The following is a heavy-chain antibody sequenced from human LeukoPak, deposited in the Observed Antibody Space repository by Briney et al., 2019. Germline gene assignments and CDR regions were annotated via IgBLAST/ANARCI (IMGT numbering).Heavy chain of an antibody. V-gene: IGHV1-69*13. CDR1: GGTFSSYA. CDR3: ARSGPGTMGYYYDSSDAFDI. CDR2: IIPTFGTA. D-gene: IGHD3-22*01. Sequence: ASVKVSCKASGGTFSSYAISWVRQAPGQGLEWMGGIIPTFGTANYAQKFQGRVTITADESTSTAYMELSSLRSEDTAVYYCARSGPGTMGYYYDSSDAFDIWGQGTMVTVSS. J-gene: IGHJ3*02.